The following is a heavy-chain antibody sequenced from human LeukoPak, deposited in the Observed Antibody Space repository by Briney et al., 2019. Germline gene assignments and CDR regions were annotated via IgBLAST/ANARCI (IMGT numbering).Heavy chain of an antibody. CDR3: GAGHPRVDY. Sequence: ASVKVSCKASGYTFTYYAITWVRQAPGQGLEWMGWTSTYNDGKNYAQSLQGRITMTTDTSANTAYMELSSLRSDDTAVYYCGAGHPRVDYWGQGTLVTVSS. J-gene: IGHJ4*02. CDR2: TSTYNDGK. V-gene: IGHV1-18*01. CDR1: GYTFTYYA.